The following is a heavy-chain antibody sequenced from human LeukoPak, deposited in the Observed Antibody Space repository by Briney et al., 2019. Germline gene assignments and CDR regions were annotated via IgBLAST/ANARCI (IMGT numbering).Heavy chain of an antibody. CDR3: ARNSAARFYYYYYMDV. J-gene: IGHJ6*03. Sequence: GGSLRLSCAASGFIFITYGMHWVRQAPGKGLEWVAVIWSDGLNKDYADSVKGRFTISRDNSKNTLYLQMNSLRSEDTALYYCARNSAARFYYYYYMDVWGKGTTVTVSS. D-gene: IGHD2-15*01. CDR2: IWSDGLNK. CDR1: GFIFITYG. V-gene: IGHV3-33*01.